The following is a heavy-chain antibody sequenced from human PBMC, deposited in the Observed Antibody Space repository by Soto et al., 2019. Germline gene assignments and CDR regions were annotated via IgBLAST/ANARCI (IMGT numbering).Heavy chain of an antibody. J-gene: IGHJ5*02. V-gene: IGHV4-30-4*01. D-gene: IGHD2-2*01. CDR3: ARQSRMQFNEYPNNWLDP. CDR2: IYYSGTA. Sequence: SETLSLTCTVSGDSISSVNDYWTWIRQPPGKGLEWIGYIYYSGTAYYNPSLKSRVTISVATSNDQFSLTLRSLTAADTATYLCARQSRMQFNEYPNNWLDPWGQGILVTVSS. CDR1: GDSISSVNDY.